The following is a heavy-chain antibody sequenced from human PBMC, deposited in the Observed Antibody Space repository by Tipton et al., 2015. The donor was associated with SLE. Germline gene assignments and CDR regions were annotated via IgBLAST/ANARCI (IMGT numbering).Heavy chain of an antibody. J-gene: IGHJ3*02. CDR2: INPNGGGT. D-gene: IGHD6-6*01. V-gene: IGHV1-2*02. CDR1: EYIFTAYY. Sequence: QVQLVQSGAEVKKPGASVKVSCKASEYIFTAYYIFWVRQAPGQGLQWLGWINPNGGGTMYAQKFQDRVTMTWDTSTSTAYMELTSLRSDDSAMYYCARFGLVSREIDAYDIWGQGTMVTVSS. CDR3: ARFGLVSREIDAYDI.